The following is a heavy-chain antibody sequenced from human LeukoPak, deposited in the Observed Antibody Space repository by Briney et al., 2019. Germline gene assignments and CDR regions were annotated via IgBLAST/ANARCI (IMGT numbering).Heavy chain of an antibody. Sequence: ASVKVSCKASGYTFTTFDIGWVRQAPGQGLEWMGWISTYHGNTNYAQKFQGRVTLTTETPTSTASLELRSLRSDDTAIYYCARVPRPSYESSGYYLDYWGQGTLVTVSS. J-gene: IGHJ4*02. CDR2: ISTYHGNT. D-gene: IGHD3-22*01. CDR3: ARVPRPSYESSGYYLDY. V-gene: IGHV1-18*01. CDR1: GYTFTTFD.